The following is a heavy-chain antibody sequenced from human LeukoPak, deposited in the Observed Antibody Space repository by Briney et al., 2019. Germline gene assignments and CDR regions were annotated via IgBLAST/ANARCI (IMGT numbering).Heavy chain of an antibody. CDR2: IIPIFGTA. Sequence: ASVKVSCKASGGTFSSYAISWVRQAPGRGLEWMGGIIPIFGTANYAQKFQGRVTITADESTSTAYMELSSLRSEDTAVYYCARFYGSGSYYYFDYWGQGTLVTVSS. CDR1: GGTFSSYA. D-gene: IGHD3-10*01. CDR3: ARFYGSGSYYYFDY. J-gene: IGHJ4*02. V-gene: IGHV1-69*13.